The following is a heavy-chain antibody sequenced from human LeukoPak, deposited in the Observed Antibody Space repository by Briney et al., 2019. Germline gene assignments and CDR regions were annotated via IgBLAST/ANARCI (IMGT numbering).Heavy chain of an antibody. CDR3: LVTTRSRGFDY. Sequence: GGSLRLSCAASGFTFSSYSMNWVRQAPGKGLEWVSSISSSSSYIYHADSLKGRFTISRDNAKNSLFLQMNSLRAEDTAVYYCLVTTRSRGFDYWGQGTLVTVSS. V-gene: IGHV3-21*01. D-gene: IGHD1/OR15-1a*01. CDR1: GFTFSSYS. J-gene: IGHJ4*02. CDR2: ISSSSSYI.